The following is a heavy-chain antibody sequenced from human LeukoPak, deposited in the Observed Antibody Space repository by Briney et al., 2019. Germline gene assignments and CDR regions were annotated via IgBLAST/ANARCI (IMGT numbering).Heavy chain of an antibody. V-gene: IGHV1-18*01. D-gene: IGHD5-12*01. CDR1: GYIFSSYG. Sequence: ASVTVSYKASGYIFSSYGVSWVRQAPGQGLEWMGWISAYTGNTNYAQKFQGRVTMTTDTSTSTAYMELRSLRSDDTAVYYCARAPGYSGYDSLSYWGQGTLVTVSS. J-gene: IGHJ4*02. CDR3: ARAPGYSGYDSLSY. CDR2: ISAYTGNT.